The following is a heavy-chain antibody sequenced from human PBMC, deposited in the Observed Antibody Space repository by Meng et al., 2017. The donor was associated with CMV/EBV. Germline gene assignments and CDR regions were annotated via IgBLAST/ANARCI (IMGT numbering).Heavy chain of an antibody. J-gene: IGHJ4*02. CDR3: ARGGYSYGFDY. V-gene: IGHV4-34*01. D-gene: IGHD5-18*01. CDR1: GGSFGGYY. Sequence: GSLRLSCAVYGGSFGGYYWSWIRQPPGKGLEWIGEINHSGSTNYNPSLKSRVTISVDTSKNQFSLKLSSVTAADTAVYYCARGGYSYGFDYWGQGTLVTVSS. CDR2: INHSGST.